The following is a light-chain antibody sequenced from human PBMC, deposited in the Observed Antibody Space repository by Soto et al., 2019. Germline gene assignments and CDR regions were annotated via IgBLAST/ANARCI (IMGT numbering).Light chain of an antibody. V-gene: IGKV1-39*01. J-gene: IGKJ5*01. Sequence: IQMTQSPSSLSASVGDRVTITCRAGQSIFSSLNWYQQRPGKAPTLLIYAASSLQSGVPSRFRGSGYGTDFALTITSLQTEDFATYYCQQSYNSPTITFGQGTRLEIK. CDR2: AAS. CDR1: QSIFSS. CDR3: QQSYNSPTIT.